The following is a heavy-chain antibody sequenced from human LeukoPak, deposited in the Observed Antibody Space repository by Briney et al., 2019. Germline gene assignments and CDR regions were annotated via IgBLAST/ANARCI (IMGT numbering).Heavy chain of an antibody. CDR3: ARDGKRGYSYGYTDY. CDR2: INSDGSST. Sequence: GGSLRLSCAASGFTFSSYWMHWVRQAPGKGLLWVSRINSDGSSTSYADSVKGRFTISRDNAKNTLYLQMNGLRAEDTALYYCARDGKRGYSYGYTDYWGQGTLVTVSS. V-gene: IGHV3-74*01. J-gene: IGHJ4*02. D-gene: IGHD5-18*01. CDR1: GFTFSSYW.